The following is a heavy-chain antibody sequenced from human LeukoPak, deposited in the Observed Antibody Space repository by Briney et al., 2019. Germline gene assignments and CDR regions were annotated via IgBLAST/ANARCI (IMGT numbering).Heavy chain of an antibody. CDR2: IRSKANSYAT. D-gene: IGHD5-24*01. Sequence: GGSLKLSCAASGFTFSGSTMHWVSQASGKGLEWVGRIRSKANSYATAYAASVKGRFTISRDDSKNTAFLQMNSLKAEDTAVYYCTRGGHNNYYDGMDVWGQGTTVIVSS. V-gene: IGHV3-73*01. CDR3: TRGGHNNYYDGMDV. J-gene: IGHJ6*02. CDR1: GFTFSGST.